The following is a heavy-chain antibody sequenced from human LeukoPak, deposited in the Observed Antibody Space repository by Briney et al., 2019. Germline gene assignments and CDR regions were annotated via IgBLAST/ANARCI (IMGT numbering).Heavy chain of an antibody. CDR3: AREPPDYYDSSYAFDI. V-gene: IGHV4-30-4*01. D-gene: IGHD3-22*01. CDR2: IYYSGST. CDR1: GGSISSGDCY. Sequence: PSETLSLTCTVSGGSISSGDCYWSWIRQPPGKGLEWIVYIYYSGSTYYNPALKSRVTISVDTSKNQFSLKLSSVTAADTAVYYCAREPPDYYDSSYAFDIWGQGTMVTVSS. J-gene: IGHJ3*02.